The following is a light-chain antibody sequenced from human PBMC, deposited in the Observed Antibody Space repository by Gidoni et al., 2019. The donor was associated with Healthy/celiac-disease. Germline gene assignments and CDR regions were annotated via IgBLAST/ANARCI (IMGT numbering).Light chain of an antibody. CDR1: QSISNW. Sequence: DNQITQSPSTLSASVGDRVPVTVRASQSISNWLAWYQQKPGKAPKLLIYMASSLESGGPSRFSGSGSGTEFTLTIISLQPDDFATYSCQQYKSYSPPFTFGPGTKVDIK. CDR3: QQYKSYSPPFT. V-gene: IGKV1-5*03. J-gene: IGKJ3*01. CDR2: MAS.